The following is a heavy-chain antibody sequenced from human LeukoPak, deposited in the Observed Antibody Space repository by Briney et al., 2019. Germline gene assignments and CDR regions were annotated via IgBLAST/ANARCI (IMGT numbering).Heavy chain of an antibody. Sequence: ASVKVSCKASGYTFTGYYMHWVRQAPGQGLEWMGWINPNSGGTNYAQKFQGRVTMTRDTSISTAYMELSRLRSDDTAVYYCARSQNYGGIHYMDVWGKGTTVTVSS. CDR1: GYTFTGYY. CDR2: INPNSGGT. V-gene: IGHV1-2*02. CDR3: ARSQNYGGIHYMDV. D-gene: IGHD4-17*01. J-gene: IGHJ6*03.